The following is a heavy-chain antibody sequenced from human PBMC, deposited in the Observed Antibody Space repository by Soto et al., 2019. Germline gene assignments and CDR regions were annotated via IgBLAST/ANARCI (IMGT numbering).Heavy chain of an antibody. CDR3: ARDYVGYCSSTSCYLGAFDI. D-gene: IGHD2-2*01. J-gene: IGHJ3*02. Sequence: SETLSLTCTVSGCSICSYYWSWIRQPPGKGLEWIGYIYYSGSTNYNPSLKSRVTISVDTSKNQFSLKLSSVTAADTAVYYCARDYVGYCSSTSCYLGAFDIWGQGTMVTVSS. CDR1: GCSICSYY. CDR2: IYYSGST. V-gene: IGHV4-59*01.